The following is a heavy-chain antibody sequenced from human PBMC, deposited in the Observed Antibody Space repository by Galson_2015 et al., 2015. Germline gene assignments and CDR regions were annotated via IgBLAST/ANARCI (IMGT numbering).Heavy chain of an antibody. CDR2: MNPNSGNT. J-gene: IGHJ4*02. CDR3: ARGQHSSSWYFPLGLDY. V-gene: IGHV1-8*01. Sequence: SVKVSCKASGYTFTSYDINWVRQATGQGLEWMGWMNPNSGNTGYAQKSQGRVTMTRNTSISTAYMELSSLRSEDTAVYYCARGQHSSSWYFPLGLDYWGQGTLVTVSS. D-gene: IGHD6-13*01. CDR1: GYTFTSYD.